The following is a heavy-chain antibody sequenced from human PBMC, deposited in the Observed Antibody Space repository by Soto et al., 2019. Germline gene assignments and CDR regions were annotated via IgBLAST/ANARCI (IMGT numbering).Heavy chain of an antibody. Sequence: QVQLQESGPGLVKPSQTLSLTCTVSGGSISSCGYYWSWIRQHPGKGLEWIGYIYHSGRASYNPSLKSRVTISVDTSKNQFSLKVSSVTAADKAVYYCAREAAGILNWFDPWGQGTLVTVSS. V-gene: IGHV4-31*03. CDR1: GGSISSCGYY. J-gene: IGHJ5*02. D-gene: IGHD6-25*01. CDR2: IYHSGRA. CDR3: AREAAGILNWFDP.